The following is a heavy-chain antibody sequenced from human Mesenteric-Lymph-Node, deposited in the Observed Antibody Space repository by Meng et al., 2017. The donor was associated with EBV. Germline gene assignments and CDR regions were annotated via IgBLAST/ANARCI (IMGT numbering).Heavy chain of an antibody. D-gene: IGHD2/OR15-2a*01. V-gene: IGHV3-23*04. J-gene: IGHJ4*02. CDR1: GLIFSRYA. CDR2: ITGSGGGT. CDR3: ANTYVFEY. Sequence: EGELGGSGSSMVPAGGSLSLFCEVSGLIFSRYAMGWVRQAPGKGLEWVEDITGSGGGTYYGDSVKGRFTISRDNAKNTLYLQMNSLRAEDTAVYYCANTYVFEYWGQGTLVTVSS.